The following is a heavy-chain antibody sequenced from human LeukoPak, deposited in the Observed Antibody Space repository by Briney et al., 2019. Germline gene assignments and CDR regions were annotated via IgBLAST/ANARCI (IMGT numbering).Heavy chain of an antibody. CDR2: ISYSGST. CDR1: GGSISSYY. J-gene: IGHJ4*02. CDR3: AREFYTALRS. V-gene: IGHV4-59*01. Sequence: SEILSLTCSVSGGSISSYYWSWIRQPPGKGLEWIGYISYSGSTNYNPSLKSRVTISVDTSKNQFSLKLSSVTAADTAVYYGAREFYTALRSWGQGSLVTVSS. D-gene: IGHD2-2*02.